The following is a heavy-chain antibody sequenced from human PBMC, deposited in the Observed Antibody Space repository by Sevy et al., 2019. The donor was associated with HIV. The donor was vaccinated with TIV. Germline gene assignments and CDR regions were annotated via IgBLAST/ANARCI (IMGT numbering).Heavy chain of an antibody. CDR2: ISYDGSNK. CDR3: AKVLRYFERGDAFDI. CDR1: GFTFSSYG. J-gene: IGHJ3*02. D-gene: IGHD3-9*01. Sequence: GGSLRLSCVASGFTFSSYGMHWVRQAPGKGLEWVAVISYDGSNKYYADSVKGRFTISRDNSKNTLYLQMNSLRAEDTAVYYCAKVLRYFERGDAFDIWGQGTMVTVSS. V-gene: IGHV3-30*18.